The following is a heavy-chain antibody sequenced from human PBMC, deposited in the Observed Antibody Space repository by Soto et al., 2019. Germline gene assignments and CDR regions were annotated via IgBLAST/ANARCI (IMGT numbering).Heavy chain of an antibody. CDR2: ISAYNGNT. J-gene: IGHJ6*02. D-gene: IGHD3-9*01. CDR3: ARDIGYYDILTGRRAYYYGMDV. V-gene: IGHV1-18*01. CDR1: GYTFTSYG. Sequence: ASVKVSCKASGYTFTSYGISWVRQAPGQGLEWMGWISAYNGNTNYAQKLQGRVTMTTDTSTSTAYMELRSLRSDDTAVYYCARDIGYYDILTGRRAYYYGMDVWGQ.